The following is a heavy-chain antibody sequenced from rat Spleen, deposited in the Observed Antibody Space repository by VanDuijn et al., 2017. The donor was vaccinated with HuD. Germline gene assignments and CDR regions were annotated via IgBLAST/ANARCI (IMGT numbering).Heavy chain of an antibody. Sequence: EVQLVESGGGLVQPGRSLKVSCAASGFTFSNYYMAWVRQAPTKGLEWVASISPSGGSTYYPDSVKGRFTISRDNAKSTQYLQMDSLRSEDKATYYCARGIYYDGSHSYYYVMDAWGQGASVTVSS. CDR3: ARGIYYDGSHSYYYVMDA. D-gene: IGHD1-12*02. J-gene: IGHJ4*01. CDR1: GFTFSNYY. V-gene: IGHV5-25*01. CDR2: ISPSGGST.